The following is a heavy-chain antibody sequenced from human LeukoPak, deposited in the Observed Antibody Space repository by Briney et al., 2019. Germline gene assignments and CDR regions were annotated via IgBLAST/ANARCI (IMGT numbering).Heavy chain of an antibody. Sequence: GESLKISCKGSGYSFSMYWIAWVRQTPGKGLEWMGIIYPDDSETIYSPSFQGQVTISVDKSITTAYLQWSSLKASDTAMYYCAKLGAYSSSWYGFVDYWGQGTLVTVSS. CDR3: AKLGAYSSSWYGFVDY. CDR1: GYSFSMYW. J-gene: IGHJ4*02. CDR2: IYPDDSET. D-gene: IGHD6-13*01. V-gene: IGHV5-51*01.